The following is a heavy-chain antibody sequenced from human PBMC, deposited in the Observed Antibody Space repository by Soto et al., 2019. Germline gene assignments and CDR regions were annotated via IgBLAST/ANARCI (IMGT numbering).Heavy chain of an antibody. D-gene: IGHD3-10*01. J-gene: IGHJ3*01. Sequence: QVQLVQSGAVVKKPGSSVEVSCKASGGTFNGYGISWVRQAPGQGLEWMGGTVPVFDTSKYAPRFQGRHTITTDKSTSTASMELTSVRSEDTAIYFCARGVSNSGAYYTGPSAYDLWGQGTMVIVSS. CDR1: GGTFNGYG. CDR3: ARGVSNSGAYYTGPSAYDL. V-gene: IGHV1-69*06. CDR2: TVPVFDTS.